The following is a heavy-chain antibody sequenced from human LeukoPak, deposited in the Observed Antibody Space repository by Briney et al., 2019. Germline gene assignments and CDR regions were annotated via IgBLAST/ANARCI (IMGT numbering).Heavy chain of an antibody. CDR1: GFTFSNAW. Sequence: GGSLRLSCAASGFTFSNAWMSWARQAPGKGLEWVGRIKSNTDGGTTDYAAPVKGRFTISRDDSKNTLYLQMNSLKTEDTAVYYCTTEWYYSGSGSLDYWGQGTLVTVSS. D-gene: IGHD3-10*01. J-gene: IGHJ4*02. V-gene: IGHV3-15*01. CDR2: IKSNTDGGTT. CDR3: TTEWYYSGSGSLDY.